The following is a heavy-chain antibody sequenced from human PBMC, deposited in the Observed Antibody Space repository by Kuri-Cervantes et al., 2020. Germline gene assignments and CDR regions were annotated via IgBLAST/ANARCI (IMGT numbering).Heavy chain of an antibody. D-gene: IGHD5-12*01. V-gene: IGHV1-24*01. J-gene: IGHJ4*02. CDR3: ATLGWLREDLDFDY. CDR2: FDPEDGET. Sequence: ASVKVSCKVSGYTLTELSMHWVRQAPGKGLEWMGGFDPEDGETIYAQKFQGRVTMTEDTSTDTAYMELSSLRSEDTAGYYCATLGWLREDLDFDYWGQGTLVTVSS. CDR1: GYTLTELS.